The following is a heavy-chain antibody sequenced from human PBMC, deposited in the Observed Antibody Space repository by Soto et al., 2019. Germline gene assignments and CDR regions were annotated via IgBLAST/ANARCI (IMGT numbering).Heavy chain of an antibody. D-gene: IGHD2-15*01. CDR3: AKEGYCSGGSCYRGYYYYYYMDV. Sequence: GRSLRLSCAASGFTFDDYAMHWVRQAPGKGLEWVSGISWNSGSIGYADSVKGRFTISRDNAKNSLYLQMNSLRAEDTALYYCAKEGYCSGGSCYRGYYYYYYMDVWGKGTTVTVSS. J-gene: IGHJ6*03. CDR2: ISWNSGSI. V-gene: IGHV3-9*01. CDR1: GFTFDDYA.